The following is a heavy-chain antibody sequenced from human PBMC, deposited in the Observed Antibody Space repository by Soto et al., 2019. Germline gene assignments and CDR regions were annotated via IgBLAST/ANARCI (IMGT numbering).Heavy chain of an antibody. V-gene: IGHV4-39*01. J-gene: IGHJ1*01. CDR2: IYYSGST. Sequence: SETLSLTCTVSGGSISSSSYYWGWIRQPPGKGLEWIGSIYYSGSTYYNPSLKSRVTISVDTSKNQFSLKLSSVTAADTAVYYCARHGTTVVPNYFQHWGQGTLVTVSS. CDR3: ARHGTTVVPNYFQH. CDR1: GGSISSSSYY. D-gene: IGHD4-17*01.